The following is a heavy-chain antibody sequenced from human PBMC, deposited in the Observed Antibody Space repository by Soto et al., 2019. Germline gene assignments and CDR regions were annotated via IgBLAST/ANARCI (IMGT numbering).Heavy chain of an antibody. CDR2: IYYSGST. V-gene: IGHV4-59*01. D-gene: IGHD3-10*01. CDR1: GGSISSFY. CDR3: ARDMDAGLVYYGMDV. Sequence: TSETLSLTCTVSGGSISSFYWSWIRQPPGKGLEWIGYIYYSGSTNYNPSLKSRVTISVDTSKNQFSLKLSSVTAADTAVYYCARDMDAGLVYYGMDVWGQGTTVTVSS. J-gene: IGHJ6*02.